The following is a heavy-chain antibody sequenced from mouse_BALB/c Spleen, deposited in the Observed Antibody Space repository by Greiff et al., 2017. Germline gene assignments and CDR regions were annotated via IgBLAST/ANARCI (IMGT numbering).Heavy chain of an antibody. V-gene: IGHV5-9-3*01. CDR1: GFTFSSYA. CDR2: ISSGGSYT. CDR3: ARHRAY. J-gene: IGHJ3*01. Sequence: EVQLVESGGGLVKPGGSLKLSCAASGFTFSSYAMSWVRQTPEKRLAWVATISSGGSYTYYPDSVNGRFTISRDNAKNTLYLQMSSLRSEDTAMYYCARHRAYWGQGTLVTVSA.